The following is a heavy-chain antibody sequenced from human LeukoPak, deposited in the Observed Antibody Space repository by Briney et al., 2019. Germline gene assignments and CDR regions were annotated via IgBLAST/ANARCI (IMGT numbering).Heavy chain of an antibody. D-gene: IGHD4-17*01. Sequence: ASVKVSCKASGYTFTGCYMHWVRQAPGQGLEWMGWINPNSGGTNYAQKFQGRVIMTRDTSISTAYMELSRLRSDDMAVYYCARDRQDYGDYGWFDPWGQGTLVTVSS. V-gene: IGHV1-2*02. CDR3: ARDRQDYGDYGWFDP. J-gene: IGHJ5*02. CDR2: INPNSGGT. CDR1: GYTFTGCY.